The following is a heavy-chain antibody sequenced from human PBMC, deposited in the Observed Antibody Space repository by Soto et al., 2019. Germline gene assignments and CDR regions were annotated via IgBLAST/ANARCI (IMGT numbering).Heavy chain of an antibody. CDR2: ISYDGSNK. CDR1: GFTFSSYG. Sequence: HPGGSLRLSCAASGFTFSSYGMHWVRQAPGKGLEWVAVISYDGSNKYYADSVKGRFTISRDNSKNTLYLQMNSLRAEDTAVYYCAKDKGYCISTSCVLWNYYYGMDVWGQGTTVTVSS. D-gene: IGHD2-2*01. CDR3: AKDKGYCISTSCVLWNYYYGMDV. V-gene: IGHV3-30*18. J-gene: IGHJ6*02.